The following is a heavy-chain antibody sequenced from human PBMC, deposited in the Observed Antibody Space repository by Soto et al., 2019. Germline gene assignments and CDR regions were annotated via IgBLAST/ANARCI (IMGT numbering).Heavy chain of an antibody. CDR2: ISGSGNKT. V-gene: IGHV3-23*01. CDR3: VSGVRFHFDL. J-gene: IGHJ4*02. D-gene: IGHD3-10*01. CDR1: GFTFSTYS. Sequence: GGSLRLSCGVSGFTFSTYSMSWVRQAPWKGLEWVSAISGSGNKTFYADSVKGRFTISRDNSKNTLHLHMSSLRVEDTAVYYCVSGVRFHFDLCGQRTLLTLSS.